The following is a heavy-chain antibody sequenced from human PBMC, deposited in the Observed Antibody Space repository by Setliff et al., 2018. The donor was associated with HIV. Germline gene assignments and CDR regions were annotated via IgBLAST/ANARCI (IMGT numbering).Heavy chain of an antibody. V-gene: IGHV4-34*01. D-gene: IGHD3-22*01. CDR2: INHSGRT. CDR1: GGSFSDNY. CDR3: ARHDSGGYYSLDY. J-gene: IGHJ4*02. Sequence: PSETLSLTCAVYGGSFSDNYWSWIRQSPGKRLEWIGEINHSGRTKYSPSLRSRVSISVDTSKTQFSLKLSSVTAADTAVYYCARHDSGGYYSLDYWGQGTLVTVSS.